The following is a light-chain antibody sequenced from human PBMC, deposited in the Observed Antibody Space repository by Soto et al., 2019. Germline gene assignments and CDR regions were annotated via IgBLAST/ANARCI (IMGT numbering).Light chain of an antibody. CDR1: SSAVGGYNY. CDR2: DVS. J-gene: IGLJ2*01. V-gene: IGLV2-14*01. CDR3: SSYTSSIL. Sequence: QSALTQPASVSGSPGQSITISCTGTSSAVGGYNYVSWYQQHPGKAPKLMIYDVSNRPSGVSNRFSGSKSGNTASLTISGLQAEDEADYYFSSYTSSILFGGGTKLTVL.